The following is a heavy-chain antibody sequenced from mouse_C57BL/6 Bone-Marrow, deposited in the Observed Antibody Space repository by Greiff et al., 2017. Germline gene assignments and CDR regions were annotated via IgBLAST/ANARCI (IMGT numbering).Heavy chain of an antibody. V-gene: IGHV5-4*01. Sequence: EVKVVESGGGLVKPGGSLKLSCAASGFTFSSYAMSWVRQTPEKRLEWVGTISDGGSYTYYPDNVKGRFTITRDKAKNNLYLQVSHLKSEDTAVDYCARDYNYVGDYFDYWGQGTTLTVSS. CDR1: GFTFSSYA. J-gene: IGHJ2*01. D-gene: IGHD2-12*01. CDR3: ARDYNYVGDYFDY. CDR2: ISDGGSYT.